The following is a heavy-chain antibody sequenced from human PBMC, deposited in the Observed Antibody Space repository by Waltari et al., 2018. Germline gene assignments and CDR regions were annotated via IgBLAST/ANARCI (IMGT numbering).Heavy chain of an antibody. CDR2: INNDGSII. D-gene: IGHD1-7*01. V-gene: IGHV3-74*01. Sequence: DVQVVESGGGLVRPGGSLSLSCTASGFNFSNYFLHWVRQPPGKGPVWVARINNDGSIINYADSVKGRFTISRDNAKSTVYLQMNNLRGEDTALYYCLNYDFDSWGQGTLVTVSS. CDR3: LNYDFDS. CDR1: GFNFSNYF. J-gene: IGHJ4*02.